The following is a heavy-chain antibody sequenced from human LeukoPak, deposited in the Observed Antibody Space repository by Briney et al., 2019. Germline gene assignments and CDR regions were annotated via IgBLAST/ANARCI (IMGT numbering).Heavy chain of an antibody. V-gene: IGHV5-51*01. CDR1: GYNFASYW. Sequence: GESLKISCKGSGYNFASYWIGWVRQMSGKGLEWMGIIHPNDDSTIYSPSFLGQVTISADKSISTAYLQWSTLKASDTTIYYCARHNNWGFDYWDRGTLVTVSP. CDR2: IHPNDDST. D-gene: IGHD7-27*01. J-gene: IGHJ4*02. CDR3: ARHNNWGFDY.